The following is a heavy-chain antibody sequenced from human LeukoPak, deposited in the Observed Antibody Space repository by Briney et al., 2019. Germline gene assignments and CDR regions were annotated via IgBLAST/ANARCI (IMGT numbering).Heavy chain of an antibody. CDR3: ARGRSNMVRGLLNWFDP. J-gene: IGHJ5*02. D-gene: IGHD3-10*01. CDR2: IYYSGST. Sequence: SETLSLTCTVSGGSINRNTDYWGWIRQPPGKGLEWIGCIYYSGSTHYSPSLKSRVTISIDTSKNQFSLKLSSVTAADTAVYYCARGRSNMVRGLLNWFDPWGQGTLVTVSS. V-gene: IGHV4-39*07. CDR1: GGSINRNTDY.